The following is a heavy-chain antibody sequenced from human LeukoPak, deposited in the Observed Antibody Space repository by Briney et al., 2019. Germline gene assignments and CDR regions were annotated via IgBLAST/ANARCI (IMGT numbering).Heavy chain of an antibody. V-gene: IGHV3-23*01. CDR1: GFEFSVHD. CDR2: ISGRGTDT. Sequence: GGSLRLSCVVSGFEFSVHDMSWGRQAPGKGPEWVSSISGRGTDTYYRDSVKGRFTISRDTSKNTLYMQMNNLRVEDTALYYCVKGFHFDWWGQGTLVTVSS. CDR3: VKGFHFDW. J-gene: IGHJ4*02.